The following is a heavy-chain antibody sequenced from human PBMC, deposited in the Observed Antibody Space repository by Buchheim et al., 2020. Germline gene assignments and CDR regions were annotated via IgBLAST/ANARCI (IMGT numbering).Heavy chain of an antibody. J-gene: IGHJ2*01. CDR3: ARGSSRWYFDL. D-gene: IGHD2/OR15-2a*01. CDR2: IWYDGSNK. CDR1: GFTFSSYG. V-gene: IGHV3-33*01. Sequence: QVQLVESGGGVVQPGRSLRLSCAASGFTFSSYGMHWVRQAPGMGLEWVAVIWYDGSNKYYADSVKGRFTISRDNSKNTLYLQMNSLRAEDTAVYYCARGSSRWYFDLWGRGTL.